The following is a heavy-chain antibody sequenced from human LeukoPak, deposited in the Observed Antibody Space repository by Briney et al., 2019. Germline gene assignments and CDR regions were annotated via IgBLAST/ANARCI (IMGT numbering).Heavy chain of an antibody. J-gene: IGHJ4*02. D-gene: IGHD1-26*01. V-gene: IGHV3-23*01. CDR1: RFTFSNYA. CDR2: ITGNGDYT. CDR3: AKRSGINYGFFDS. Sequence: PGGSLRLSCAASRFTFSNYAMSWVRQAPGKGLEWVSAITGNGDYTDYADSVKGRFTISRDNSKNTAYLQMNSLGSEDTAVYYCAKRSGINYGFFDSWGQGTLVTVSS.